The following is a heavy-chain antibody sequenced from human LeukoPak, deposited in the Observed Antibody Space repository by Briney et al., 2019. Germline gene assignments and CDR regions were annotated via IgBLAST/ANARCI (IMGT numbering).Heavy chain of an antibody. Sequence: PGGSLRLSCAASGFTVSSNYMSWVRQAPGKGLEWVSVLYSGGKTYYADSAKGRFTISRDSSTNTLYLQMESLRTEDTAVYYCAREMGAATTYFDYWSQGTLVIVSS. CDR2: LYSGGKT. J-gene: IGHJ4*02. D-gene: IGHD1-1*01. CDR3: AREMGAATTYFDY. V-gene: IGHV3-53*01. CDR1: GFTVSSNY.